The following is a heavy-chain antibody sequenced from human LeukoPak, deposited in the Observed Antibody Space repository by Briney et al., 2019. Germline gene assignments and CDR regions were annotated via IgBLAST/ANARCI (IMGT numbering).Heavy chain of an antibody. V-gene: IGHV3-64*01. CDR3: ARVDAGYPFDY. Sequence: PGGSLRLSCAASGFTFSSYAMHWVRQTPGKGLEYVSAISSNGGSTYYANSVKGRFTISRDNSKNTLYLQMGSLRAEDMAVYYCARVDAGYPFDYWGLGILVTVSS. J-gene: IGHJ4*02. CDR2: ISSNGGST. D-gene: IGHD1-1*01. CDR1: GFTFSSYA.